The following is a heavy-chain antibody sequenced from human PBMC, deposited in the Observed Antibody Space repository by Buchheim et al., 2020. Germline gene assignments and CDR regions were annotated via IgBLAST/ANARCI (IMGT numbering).Heavy chain of an antibody. CDR2: IKSKTDCGTI. D-gene: IGHD1-14*01. CDR3: INRAAYY. J-gene: IGHJ4*02. CDR1: GLTFTNAW. Sequence: EVQLVESGGGLVKPGGSLRLSCAVSGLTFTNAWMNWVRQAPGKGLEWVGRIKSKTDCGTINYAAPVKGRFTISRDDSKNTVYLQMNRLKTEDTAVYYCINRAAYYWGQGTL. V-gene: IGHV3-15*07.